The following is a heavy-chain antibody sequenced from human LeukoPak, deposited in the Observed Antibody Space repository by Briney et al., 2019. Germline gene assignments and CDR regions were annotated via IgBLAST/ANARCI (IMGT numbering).Heavy chain of an antibody. D-gene: IGHD3-22*01. CDR3: ASGYDSSGPPFDP. CDR2: ISYDGSNK. V-gene: IGHV3-30*01. J-gene: IGHJ5*02. Sequence: GGSLRLSCAASGFTFISYAMHWVRQAPGKGLEWVAVISYDGSNKYYADSVKGRFTISRDNSKNTLYLQMNSLRAEDTAVYYCASGYDSSGPPFDPWGQGTLVTVSS. CDR1: GFTFISYA.